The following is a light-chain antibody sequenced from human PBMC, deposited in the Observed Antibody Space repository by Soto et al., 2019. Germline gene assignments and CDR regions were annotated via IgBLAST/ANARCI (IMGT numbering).Light chain of an antibody. CDR1: QNIRSY. J-gene: IGKJ1*01. CDR3: QQGYSSRWT. Sequence: DIQMTQSPSSLSASVGDRVTITCRASQNIRSYLNWYQQKPGKSPPLIIYATSGLQTGVPSRFSASGSGTDFRLGISDLQPEDSATYYCQQGYSSRWTSGRGTKVEI. CDR2: ATS. V-gene: IGKV1-39*01.